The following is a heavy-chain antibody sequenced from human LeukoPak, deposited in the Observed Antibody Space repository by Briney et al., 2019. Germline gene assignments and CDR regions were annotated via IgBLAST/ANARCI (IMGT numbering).Heavy chain of an antibody. Sequence: SETLSLTCTVSGGSISSYYWSWIRQPPGKGLEWIGDIYYSGSTNYNPSLKSRVTISVDTSKKQFSLKLSPVTAADTAVYYCAGRYSGSYYNWFDPWGQGTRVTVSS. V-gene: IGHV4-59*08. CDR2: IYYSGST. CDR1: GGSISSYY. D-gene: IGHD1-26*01. CDR3: AGRYSGSYYNWFDP. J-gene: IGHJ5*02.